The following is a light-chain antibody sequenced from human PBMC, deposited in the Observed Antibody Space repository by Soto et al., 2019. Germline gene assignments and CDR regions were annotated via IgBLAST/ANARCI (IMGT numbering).Light chain of an antibody. CDR3: CAKTSSVTYV. J-gene: IGLJ1*01. Sequence: QSALTQPASVSGSPGQSITFSCTGTSSDVGGYNYVSWYQQHPGKAPKLMIYEVSNRPSGVSNRFSGSKSGSTASLTISGLQAEDEADYYCCAKTSSVTYVFGTGTNLTVL. V-gene: IGLV2-14*01. CDR2: EVS. CDR1: SSDVGGYNY.